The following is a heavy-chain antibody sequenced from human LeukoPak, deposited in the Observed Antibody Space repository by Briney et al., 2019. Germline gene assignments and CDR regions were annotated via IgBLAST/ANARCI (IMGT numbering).Heavy chain of an antibody. Sequence: SETLSLTCTVSGGSISSYYWSWIRQPPGKGLEWIGYIYYSGSTNYNPSLKSRVTISVDTSKNQFSLKLSSVTAADTAVYYCARHVPEEDAYCGGDCYPGAFDIWGQGTMVTVSS. CDR2: IYYSGST. J-gene: IGHJ3*02. V-gene: IGHV4-59*08. CDR1: GGSISSYY. D-gene: IGHD2-21*02. CDR3: ARHVPEEDAYCGGDCYPGAFDI.